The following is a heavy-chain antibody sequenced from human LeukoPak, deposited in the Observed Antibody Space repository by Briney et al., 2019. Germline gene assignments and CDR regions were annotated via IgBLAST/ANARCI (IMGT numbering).Heavy chain of an antibody. D-gene: IGHD3-16*01. V-gene: IGHV3-48*01. CDR2: ISSSSSTI. Sequence: GGSLRLSCAASGFTFSSYSMNWVRQAPGKGLEWVSYISSSSSTIYYADSVKGRFTISRDNAKNSLYLQVNSLRAEDTAVYYCARRGSHDYWGQGTLVTVSS. CDR1: GFTFSSYS. J-gene: IGHJ4*02. CDR3: ARRGSHDY.